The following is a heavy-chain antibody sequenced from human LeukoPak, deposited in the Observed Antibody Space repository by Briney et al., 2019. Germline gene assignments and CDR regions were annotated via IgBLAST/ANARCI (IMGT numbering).Heavy chain of an antibody. V-gene: IGHV3-15*05. CDR2: IKSKTDGGTT. CDR3: VGIAFKHYFDY. D-gene: IGHD6-13*01. J-gene: IGHJ4*02. CDR1: GFTFSNAW. Sequence: KSGGSLRLSCAASGFTFSNAWMSWVRQAPGKGLEWVGRIKSKTDGGTTDYAAPVKGRFTISRVDSKNTLYLQMSSLRAEDTAVYYCVGIAFKHYFDYWGQGTLVTVSS.